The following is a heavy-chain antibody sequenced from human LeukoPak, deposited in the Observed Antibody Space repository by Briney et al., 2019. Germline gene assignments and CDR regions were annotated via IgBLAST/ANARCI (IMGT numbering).Heavy chain of an antibody. Sequence: GGSLRLSCVASGLTVSNHWMSWVRQAPGKGLEWVANIREERGQEYYVDSVKGRFTISKDSAKNSLYLQMNTLRVEDTAMYYCASLDTAEQPLATHWGQGTLVTVSS. CDR3: ASLDTAEQPLATH. D-gene: IGHD5-18*01. CDR2: IREERGQE. CDR1: GLTVSNHW. V-gene: IGHV3-7*03. J-gene: IGHJ4*02.